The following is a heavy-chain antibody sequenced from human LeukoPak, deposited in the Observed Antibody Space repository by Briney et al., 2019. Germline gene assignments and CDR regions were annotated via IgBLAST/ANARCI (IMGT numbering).Heavy chain of an antibody. CDR3: VRDNSRGQSLGVIY. V-gene: IGHV3-48*01. Sequence: PGGSLRLSCAASGFTFSTYNMNWVRQARGKGLEWISYINADSSTIQYADSVRGRFTTSRDNAKNSLYLQMNSLRAEDTAVYYCVRDNSRGQSLGVIYWGQGSLVTVSS. D-gene: IGHD3-22*01. CDR2: INADSSTI. CDR1: GFTFSTYN. J-gene: IGHJ4*02.